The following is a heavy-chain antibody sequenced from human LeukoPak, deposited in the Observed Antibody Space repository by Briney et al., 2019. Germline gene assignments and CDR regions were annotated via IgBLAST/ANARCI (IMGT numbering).Heavy chain of an antibody. V-gene: IGHV3-53*01. Sequence: PGGSPRLSCAVSGSTVSSNAMSWVRHAPGKGLEWVSILYSGGGTDYADSVKGRFTISRHNSKNKLYLGMTSLRVGDTAVYYCAREYCSGGSCYRRPSYFDYSGRGKPFTVSS. CDR3: AREYCSGGSCYRRPSYFDY. J-gene: IGHJ4*02. D-gene: IGHD2-15*01. CDR2: LYSGGGT. CDR1: GSTVSSNA.